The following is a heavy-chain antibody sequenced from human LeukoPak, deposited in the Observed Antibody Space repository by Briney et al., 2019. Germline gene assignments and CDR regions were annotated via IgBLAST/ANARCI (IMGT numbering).Heavy chain of an antibody. CDR3: TRLAAGNPRAPILDY. CDR2: IRSKANSYAT. CDR1: GFTFSGSA. V-gene: IGHV3-73*01. J-gene: IGHJ4*02. Sequence: GGSLRLSCAASGFTFSGSAMHWVRQASGKGLEWVGRIRSKANSYATAYAASVKGRFTISRDDSKNTAYLQMNSLKTEDTAVYYCTRLAAGNPRAPILDYWVQGTLVTVSS. D-gene: IGHD6-13*01.